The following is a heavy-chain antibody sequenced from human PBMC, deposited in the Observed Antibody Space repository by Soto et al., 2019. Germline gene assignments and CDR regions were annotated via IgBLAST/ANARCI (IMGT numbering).Heavy chain of an antibody. J-gene: IGHJ5*02. CDR3: ARLPQIYRSRWSNWFDT. CDR1: GYNFAIYW. Sequence: LGESLKISCKGSGYNFAIYWLGWLRQMPGKDLEWMGIIYPGGSDTRYSPSFQGQVTMSADKSISTAYLQWGSLKASDTAMYYCARLPQIYRSRWSNWFDTWGQGTLVTVSS. D-gene: IGHD2-2*01. V-gene: IGHV5-51*01. CDR2: IYPGGSDT.